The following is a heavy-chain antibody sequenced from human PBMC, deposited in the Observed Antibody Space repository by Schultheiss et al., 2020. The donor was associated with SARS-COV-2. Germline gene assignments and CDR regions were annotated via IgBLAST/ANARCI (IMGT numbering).Heavy chain of an antibody. CDR2: IRNKANSYTT. D-gene: IGHD5-18*01. Sequence: GGSLRLSCEASGFTFSAYGVHWVRRAPGKGLEWVGRIRNKANSYTTDPAASVKGRFTISRDDSKNSLFLQMNSLKTEDTAVYYCAREQIAMVAFDIWGQGTMVTVSS. CDR1: GFTFSAYG. J-gene: IGHJ3*02. V-gene: IGHV3-72*01. CDR3: AREQIAMVAFDI.